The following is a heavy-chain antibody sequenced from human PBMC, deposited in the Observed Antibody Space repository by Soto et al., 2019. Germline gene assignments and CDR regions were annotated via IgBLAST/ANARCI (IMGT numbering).Heavy chain of an antibody. CDR1: GGSISSGAYS. D-gene: IGHD3-22*01. CDR2: IYHSGST. V-gene: IGHV4-30-2*01. J-gene: IGHJ5*02. CDR3: ARANRPITMTYLNWFAP. Sequence: SETLSLTCAVSGGSISSGAYSWSWIRQPPGKGLEWVGYIYHSGSTYYNPSLKSRVTISVDRSKNRFSLNLNSVTAADTAVYYCARANRPITMTYLNWFAPWGQGTLVTVS.